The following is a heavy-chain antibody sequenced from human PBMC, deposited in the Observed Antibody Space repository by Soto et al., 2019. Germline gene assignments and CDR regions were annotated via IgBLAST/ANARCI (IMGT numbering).Heavy chain of an antibody. J-gene: IGHJ4*02. CDR2: IYYSGIT. Sequence: SETLSLTCTVSGVSISDSSYYWGWIRRPPGKGLEWIGTIYYSGITYYNPSLKSRVTISVDTSKNQSSLKLTSVTAADTAVYYCARHGSNWGQGTLVTVSS. CDR1: GVSISDSSYY. CDR3: ARHGSN. V-gene: IGHV4-39*01.